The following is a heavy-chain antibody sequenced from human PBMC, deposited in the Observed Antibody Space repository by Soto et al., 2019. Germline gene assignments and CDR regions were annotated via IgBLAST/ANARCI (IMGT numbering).Heavy chain of an antibody. CDR1: GYTFTIYD. CDR3: ARGVVVAANYYYGMDV. CDR2: MNPHSGNT. V-gene: IGHV1-8*01. D-gene: IGHD2-15*01. Sequence: SVKVACNASGYTFTIYDSNWVGQATGQGLEWMGWMNPHSGNTGYAQKLKGRVTMTRNTSISTAYIELSSLRSEDKAVYYCARGVVVAANYYYGMDVWGQGTTVTVSS. J-gene: IGHJ6*02.